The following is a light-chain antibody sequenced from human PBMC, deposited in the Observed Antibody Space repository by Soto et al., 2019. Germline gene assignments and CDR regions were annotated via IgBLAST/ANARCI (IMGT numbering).Light chain of an antibody. J-gene: IGKJ2*01. CDR2: DAS. V-gene: IGKV3-20*01. CDR1: QSVSSSY. CDR3: QQYGSSPYT. Sequence: EIVLTQSPGTLSLSPGERATLSCRASQSVSSSYLAWYQQKPGQAPRLLIYDASSRATGIPDRFSGSGSGTDFTLTISRLEPEDFAVYFCQQYGSSPYTLGQGTKLESK.